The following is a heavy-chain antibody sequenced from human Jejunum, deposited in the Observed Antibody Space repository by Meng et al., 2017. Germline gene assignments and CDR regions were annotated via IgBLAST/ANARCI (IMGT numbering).Heavy chain of an antibody. CDR2: IYPSGTT. CDR1: GYSISNGYY. Sequence: GSLRLSCTVSGYSISNGYYWNWIRQSPGTGLKCIGSIYPSGTTFLNPSLKSRVALSVDASKNQFSLKLSSVTAADTAVYYCARSSASWHFIDHWGQGTLVTVSS. CDR3: ARSSASWHFIDH. V-gene: IGHV4-38-2*02. D-gene: IGHD2-2*01. J-gene: IGHJ4*02.